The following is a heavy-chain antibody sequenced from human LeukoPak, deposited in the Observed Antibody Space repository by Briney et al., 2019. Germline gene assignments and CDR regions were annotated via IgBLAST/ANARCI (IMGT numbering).Heavy chain of an antibody. CDR1: GFTFSSYA. J-gene: IGHJ4*02. CDR2: ISGSGGST. Sequence: GGSLRLSCAASGFTFSSYAMSWVRQAPGKGLEWVSAISGSGGSTYYADSVKGRFTISRDNSKNTLYLQMNSLRVEDTAVYYCAKLLGYCSSTSCHIDYWGQGTLVTVSS. D-gene: IGHD2-2*01. CDR3: AKLLGYCSSTSCHIDY. V-gene: IGHV3-23*01.